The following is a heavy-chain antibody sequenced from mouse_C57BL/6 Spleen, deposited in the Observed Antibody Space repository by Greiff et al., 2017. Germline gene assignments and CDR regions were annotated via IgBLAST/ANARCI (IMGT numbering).Heavy chain of an antibody. Sequence: EVMLVESEGGLVQPGSSMKLSCTASGFTFSDYYMAWVRQVPEKVLEWVANINYDGSSTYYLDSLKSRFIISRDNAKNILYLQMSSLKSEDTATYYCARGGLGEGAMDYWGQGTSVTVSS. CDR1: GFTFSDYY. J-gene: IGHJ4*01. CDR2: INYDGSST. V-gene: IGHV5-16*01. D-gene: IGHD4-1*01. CDR3: ARGGLGEGAMDY.